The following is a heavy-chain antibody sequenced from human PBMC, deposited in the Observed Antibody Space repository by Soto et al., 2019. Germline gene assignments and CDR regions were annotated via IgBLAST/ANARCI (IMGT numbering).Heavy chain of an antibody. D-gene: IGHD3-22*01. V-gene: IGHV5-51*01. Sequence: GECLKISCQGSGYIFTKHWLAWVLQKPGKGLEWIGIIDPVDSDDRYSPSFEGQVTISVDKSNNTAFLRWDKLKTSDTAMYYCASPNQSSGYAVWGQGSTVIVSS. CDR1: GYIFTKHW. CDR2: IDPVDSDD. CDR3: ASPNQSSGYAV. J-gene: IGHJ6*02.